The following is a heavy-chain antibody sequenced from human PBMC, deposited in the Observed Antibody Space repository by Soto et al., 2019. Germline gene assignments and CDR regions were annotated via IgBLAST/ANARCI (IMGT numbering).Heavy chain of an antibody. J-gene: IGHJ5*02. Sequence: GASVKVSCKASGYTFASYYMHWVRQAPGQGLEWMGIINPSGGSTSYAQKFQGRVTMTRDTSTSTVYMELSSLRSEDTAVYYCAREGGDSSSSRSGWFDPWGQGTLVTVSS. CDR1: GYTFASYY. V-gene: IGHV1-46*01. D-gene: IGHD6-6*01. CDR3: AREGGDSSSSRSGWFDP. CDR2: INPSGGST.